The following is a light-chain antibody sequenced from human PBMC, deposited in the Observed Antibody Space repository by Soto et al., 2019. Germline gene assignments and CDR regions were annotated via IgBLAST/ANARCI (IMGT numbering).Light chain of an antibody. CDR2: SNN. CDR1: SSNIGSNT. V-gene: IGLV1-44*01. J-gene: IGLJ2*01. CDR3: AAWDDSLNAVV. Sequence: QSVLTQPPSASGTPGQRVTISCSGSSSNIGSNTVNWYQQLPGTAPKLLIYSNNQRPSGVPDRFSGSKSGTSASLAISGLQSVDEADYYCAAWDDSLNAVVFGGGTKVTVL.